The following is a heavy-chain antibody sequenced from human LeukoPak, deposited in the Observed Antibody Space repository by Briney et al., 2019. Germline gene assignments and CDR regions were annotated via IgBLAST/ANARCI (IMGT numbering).Heavy chain of an antibody. CDR2: INWNGGST. CDR1: GFTFDDYG. Sequence: GGSLRLSCVASGFTFDDYGMSWVRQAPGKGLEWVSGINWNGGSTGYADSVKGRFTISRDNAKNSLYLQMNSLRAEDTALYYCARGGYYDSSGYYYFDYWGQGTLVTVSS. CDR3: ARGGYYDSSGYYYFDY. J-gene: IGHJ4*02. V-gene: IGHV3-20*04. D-gene: IGHD3-22*01.